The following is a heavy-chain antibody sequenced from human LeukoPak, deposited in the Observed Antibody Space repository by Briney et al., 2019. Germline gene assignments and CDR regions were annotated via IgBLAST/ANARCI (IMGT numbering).Heavy chain of an antibody. V-gene: IGHV1-46*01. CDR2: INPSGGST. D-gene: IGHD3-10*01. J-gene: IGHJ4*02. CDR3: ARDERITMVRGVIIGPGSFDY. Sequence: GASVKVSCKASGYTFTSYYMHWVRQAPGQGLEWMGIINPSGGSTSYAQKFQGGVTMTRDMSTSTVYMELSSLRSEDTAVYYCARDERITMVRGVIIGPGSFDYWGQGTLVTVSS. CDR1: GYTFTSYY.